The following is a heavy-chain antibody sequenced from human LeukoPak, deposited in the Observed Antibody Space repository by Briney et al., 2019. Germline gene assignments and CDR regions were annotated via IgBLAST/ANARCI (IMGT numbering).Heavy chain of an antibody. Sequence: ASVKVSCKASGYTFTGYYMHGVRQAPGQGLEWMGRINPNSGGTNYAQKFQGRVTMTRDTSISTAYMELSRLRSDDTAVYYCARSLAVVPWTFDYWGQGTLVTVSS. CDR1: GYTFTGYY. J-gene: IGHJ4*02. V-gene: IGHV1-2*06. CDR3: ARSLAVVPWTFDY. CDR2: INPNSGGT. D-gene: IGHD3-22*01.